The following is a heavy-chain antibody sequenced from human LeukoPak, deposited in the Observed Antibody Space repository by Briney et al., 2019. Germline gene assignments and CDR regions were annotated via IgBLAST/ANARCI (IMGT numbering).Heavy chain of an antibody. V-gene: IGHV3-48*03. D-gene: IGHD2-2*01. CDR1: GFTFSNYE. J-gene: IGHJ3*02. CDR2: ISSSAKTI. CDR3: AEALGYCSGTTCYFAFDI. Sequence: PGGSLRLSCAASGFTFSNYEMNWVHQAPGKGLEWLSYISSSAKTIFYADSVKGRFTISRDNAKNSLYLQMNSLRAEDTALYYCAEALGYCSGTTCYFAFDIWGQGTMVTVSS.